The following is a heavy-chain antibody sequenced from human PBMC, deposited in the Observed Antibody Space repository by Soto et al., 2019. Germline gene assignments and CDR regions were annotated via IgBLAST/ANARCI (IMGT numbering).Heavy chain of an antibody. Sequence: PGGSLRLSCAASGFTFSSYAMSWVRQAPGKGLEWVSAISGSGGSTYYADSVQGRFTISRDNAKNSLYLQMNSLRAEDTALYYCAKDIGYSNSDAFDIWGQGTMVTVSS. J-gene: IGHJ3*02. D-gene: IGHD4-4*01. CDR1: GFTFSSYA. V-gene: IGHV3-23*01. CDR2: ISGSGGST. CDR3: AKDIGYSNSDAFDI.